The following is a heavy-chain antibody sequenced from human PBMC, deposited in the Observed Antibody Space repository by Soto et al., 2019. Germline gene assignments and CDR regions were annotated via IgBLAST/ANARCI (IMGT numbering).Heavy chain of an antibody. Sequence: SETLSLTCVVSGGSLDTYYWNWIRQSPGKGLEWIGESNHRGSNNYSPSLKSRVTISLDTSKNQFSLKLTSVTAADTAVYYCARGGSSDWQVALGMWGQGTMVTVSS. V-gene: IGHV4-34*01. CDR1: GGSLDTYY. J-gene: IGHJ3*02. D-gene: IGHD6-19*01. CDR3: ARGGSSDWQVALGM. CDR2: SNHRGSN.